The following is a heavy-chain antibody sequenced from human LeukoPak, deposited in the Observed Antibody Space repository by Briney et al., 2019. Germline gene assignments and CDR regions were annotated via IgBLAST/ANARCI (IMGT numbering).Heavy chain of an antibody. J-gene: IGHJ4*02. D-gene: IGHD2-2*01. Sequence: PGGSLRLSCAASGFTFSSYWMHWVRQAPGKGLVWVSRIIPDGSNTKYADSVKGRFTISRDNARNTLYLQMDSLRAEDTAVYYCVRGSNSWIGTDEGGQGTLVTVSS. V-gene: IGHV3-74*01. CDR1: GFTFSSYW. CDR2: IIPDGSNT. CDR3: VRGSNSWIGTDE.